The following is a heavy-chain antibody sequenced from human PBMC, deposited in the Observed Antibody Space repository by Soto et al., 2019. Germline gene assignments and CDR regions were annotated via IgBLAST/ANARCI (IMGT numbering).Heavy chain of an antibody. CDR2: ISGSGGST. CDR1: GFTFSSYA. D-gene: IGHD3-3*01. Sequence: EVQLLESGGDLVQPGGSLRLSCAGSGFTFSSYAMSWVRQAPGKGLEWVSGISGSGGSTYYADSVKGRFTISRDNSKNTLYLEMNSLGAEDTAVYFWGKGGGFFWSGGNYMHVGGKGPP. CDR3: GKGGGFFWSGGNYMHV. V-gene: IGHV3-23*01. J-gene: IGHJ6*03.